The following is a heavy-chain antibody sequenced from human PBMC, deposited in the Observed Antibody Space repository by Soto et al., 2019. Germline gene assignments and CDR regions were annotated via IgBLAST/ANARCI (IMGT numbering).Heavy chain of an antibody. Sequence: SETLSLTCAVYGGSFSGYHWSWIRQPPGKGLEWIEEINHSGSTNYNPSLKSRVTISVDTSKNQFSLKLSSVTAADTAVYYCARGRDCSSTSCYYYYYGMDVWGQGTTVTVS. CDR1: GGSFSGYH. J-gene: IGHJ6*02. CDR2: INHSGST. V-gene: IGHV4-34*01. CDR3: ARGRDCSSTSCYYYYYGMDV. D-gene: IGHD2-2*01.